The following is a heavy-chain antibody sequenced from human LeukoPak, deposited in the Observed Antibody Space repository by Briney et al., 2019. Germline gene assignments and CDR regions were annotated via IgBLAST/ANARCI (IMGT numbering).Heavy chain of an antibody. CDR1: GGSISSNHW. V-gene: IGHV4-4*02. CDR3: ARDRVDYYDSTGLLDY. CDR2: IYHSGST. Sequence: SGTLSLTCAVSGGSISSNHWWSWVRQSPGKGLEWIGEIYHSGSTNYNPSLKSRVTISIDKSKNQFSLKLTSVTAADTAVYYCARDRVDYYDSTGLLDYWGQGTLVTVSS. D-gene: IGHD3-22*01. J-gene: IGHJ4*02.